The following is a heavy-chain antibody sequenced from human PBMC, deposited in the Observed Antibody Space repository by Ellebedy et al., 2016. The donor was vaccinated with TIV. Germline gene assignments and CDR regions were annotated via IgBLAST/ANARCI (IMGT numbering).Heavy chain of an antibody. V-gene: IGHV4-30-4*01. D-gene: IGHD2-2*01. Sequence: SETLSLTXTVSGGSISSGDYYWSWILQPPGKGLEWIGYIYYSGSTYYNPSLKSRVTISVDTSKNQFSLKLSSVTAADTAVYYCARGASVVVPAAIGLRQNNWFDPWGQGTLVTVSS. CDR1: GGSISSGDYY. CDR3: ARGASVVVPAAIGLRQNNWFDP. J-gene: IGHJ5*02. CDR2: IYYSGST.